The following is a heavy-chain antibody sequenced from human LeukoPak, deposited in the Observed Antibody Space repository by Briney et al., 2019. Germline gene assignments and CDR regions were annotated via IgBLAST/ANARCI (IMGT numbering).Heavy chain of an antibody. D-gene: IGHD1-1*01. J-gene: IGHJ5*02. CDR2: ISSSGSAK. V-gene: IGHV3-11*04. Sequence: GGSLRLSCAASGFKFSDYYMSWIRQAPGKGLECVSYISSSGSAKYYADSVKGRFFISRDNAKNSLYLQMNSLRADDTGVYYCAREKAYDTTVHDSWGQGTLVTVSS. CDR1: GFKFSDYY. CDR3: AREKAYDTTVHDS.